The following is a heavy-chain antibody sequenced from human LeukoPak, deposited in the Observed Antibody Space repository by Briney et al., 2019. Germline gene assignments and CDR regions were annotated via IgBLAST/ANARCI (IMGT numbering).Heavy chain of an antibody. CDR2: INHSGST. V-gene: IGHV4-34*01. Sequence: SETLSLTCAVYGGSFSGYYWSWIRQPPGKGLEWIGEINHSGSTNYNPSLKSRVTISVDTSKSQFSLKLSSVTAADTAVYYCARGSSSSWYWFDPWGQGTLVTVSS. CDR3: ARGSSSSWYWFDP. D-gene: IGHD6-13*01. J-gene: IGHJ5*02. CDR1: GGSFSGYY.